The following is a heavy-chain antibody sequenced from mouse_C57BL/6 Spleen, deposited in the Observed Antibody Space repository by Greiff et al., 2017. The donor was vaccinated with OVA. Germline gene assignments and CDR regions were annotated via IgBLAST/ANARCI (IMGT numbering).Heavy chain of an antibody. D-gene: IGHD3-2*02. CDR2: IYPGDGDT. CDR1: GYAFRSYW. CDR3: AKTAQAAYAMDY. J-gene: IGHJ4*01. Sequence: VKLQEPGAELVKPGASVKISCKASGYAFRSYWMNWVKQRPGKGLEWIGQIYPGDGDTNYNGKFKGKATLTVDKSSSTAYMQLRSLPSEDSAVFFCAKTAQAAYAMDYWGQGTSVTVSS. V-gene: IGHV1-80*01.